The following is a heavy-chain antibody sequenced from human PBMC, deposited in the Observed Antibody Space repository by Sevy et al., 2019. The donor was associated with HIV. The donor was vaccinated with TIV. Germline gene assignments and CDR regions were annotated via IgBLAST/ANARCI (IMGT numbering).Heavy chain of an antibody. V-gene: IGHV3-23*01. CDR2: ISGSGGTK. CDR3: ARDLFSGGNAVYGY. D-gene: IGHD2-15*01. CDR1: RVSFTNPA. J-gene: IGHJ4*02. Sequence: GGSLRLSCSTSRVSFTNPAMSWLRQAPGKGLEWVASISGSGGTKYYAGSVRGRFSISRDNAENSLYLQMNSVRAEDTAVYYCARDLFSGGNAVYGYWGQGTLVTVSS.